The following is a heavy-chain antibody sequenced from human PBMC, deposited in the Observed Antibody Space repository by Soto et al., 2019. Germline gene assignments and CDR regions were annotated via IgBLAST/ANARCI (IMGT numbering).Heavy chain of an antibody. V-gene: IGHV1-18*01. CDR1: GYTFTSYG. J-gene: IGHJ4*02. CDR3: ATIGILTGYYGVFDD. Sequence: ASVKVSCKASGYTFTSYGISWVRQAPGQGLEWMGWISAYNGNTNYAQKLQGRVTMTTDTSTSTAYMELRSLRSDDTAVYYCATIGILTGYYGVFDDWGQGTLVTGSS. D-gene: IGHD3-9*01. CDR2: ISAYNGNT.